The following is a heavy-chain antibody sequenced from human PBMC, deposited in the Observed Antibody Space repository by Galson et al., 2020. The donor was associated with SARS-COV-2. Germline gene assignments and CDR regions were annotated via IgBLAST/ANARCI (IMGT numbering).Heavy chain of an antibody. CDR1: GGSFSGYS. Sequence: SETLSLTCAVYGGSFSGYSWTWIRLPPGKGLEWIGEVNVGGNTNYSPSLRSRVTISVDTSKNQFSLNLRSVTAADTALYYCARGHRGVVPAPVLGVGPFYSYYYMDVWAKGTTVTVSS. CDR2: VNVGGNT. D-gene: IGHD2-2*01. CDR3: ARGHRGVVPAPVLGVGPFYSYYYMDV. V-gene: IGHV4-34*01. J-gene: IGHJ6*03.